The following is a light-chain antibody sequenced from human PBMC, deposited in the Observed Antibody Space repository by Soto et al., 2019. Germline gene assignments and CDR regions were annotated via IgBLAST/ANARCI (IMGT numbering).Light chain of an antibody. CDR1: QSVSSY. CDR3: QQRVNCLPA. J-gene: IGKJ4*02. Sequence: EIVLTQSPATLTLSPGERATLSCRASQSVSSYLAWYQQKPGQAPRLLIYDASNSPSGIPARFSDSGPGIDFTFVKNSLRHEAYLVHDCQQRVNCLPAFGVGTKL. CDR2: DAS. V-gene: IGKV3-11*01.